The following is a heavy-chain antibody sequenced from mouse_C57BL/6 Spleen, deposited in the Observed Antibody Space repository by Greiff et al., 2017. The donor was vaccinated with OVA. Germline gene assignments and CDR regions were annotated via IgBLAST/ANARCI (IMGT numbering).Heavy chain of an antibody. J-gene: IGHJ1*03. CDR1: GYTFTSYG. CDR2: IYPRSGNT. Sequence: VQLQQSGAELARPGASVKLSCKASGYTFTSYGISWVKQSTGQGLEWIGEIYPRSGNTYYNEKFKGKATLTADKSSSTAYMELRSLTSEDSAVYFCARRGDYYGSSPYWYFDVWGTGTTVTVSS. D-gene: IGHD1-1*01. V-gene: IGHV1-81*01. CDR3: ARRGDYYGSSPYWYFDV.